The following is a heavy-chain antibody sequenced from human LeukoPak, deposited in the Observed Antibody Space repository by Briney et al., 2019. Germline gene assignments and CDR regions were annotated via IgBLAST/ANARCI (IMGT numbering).Heavy chain of an antibody. CDR3: ARWDYYDSSGYYLDY. Sequence: EASVKVSCKASGYTFTSYGISWVRQAPGQGLEWMGWISAYNGNTNYAQKLQGRVTMTTDTSTSTAYMELRSLRSDDTAVYYCARWDYYDSSGYYLDYWGQGTQVTVSS. J-gene: IGHJ4*02. V-gene: IGHV1-18*01. CDR1: GYTFTSYG. D-gene: IGHD3-22*01. CDR2: ISAYNGNT.